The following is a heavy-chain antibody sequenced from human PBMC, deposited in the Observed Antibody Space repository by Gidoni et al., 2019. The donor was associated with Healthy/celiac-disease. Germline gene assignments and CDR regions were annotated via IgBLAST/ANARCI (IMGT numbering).Heavy chain of an antibody. D-gene: IGHD6-19*01. CDR3: ARIEYSSGWYNWFDP. Sequence: QLQLQESGPGLVKPSETLSLTCTVSCCSISSSSYYWGWIRQPPGKGLEWIGSIYYSGSTYYNPSLKSRVTISVDTSKNQFSLKLSSVTAADTAVYYCARIEYSSGWYNWFDPWGQGTLVTVSS. CDR2: IYYSGST. V-gene: IGHV4-39*01. CDR1: CCSISSSSYY. J-gene: IGHJ5*02.